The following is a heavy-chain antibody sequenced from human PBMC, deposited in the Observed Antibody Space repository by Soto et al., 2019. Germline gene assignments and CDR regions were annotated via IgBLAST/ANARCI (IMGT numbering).Heavy chain of an antibody. CDR1: GFTFSSYS. V-gene: IGHV3-48*02. Sequence: PGGSLRLSCAASGFTFSSYSMNWVRQAPGKGLEWVSYISSSSSTIYYADSVKGRFTISRDNAKNSLYLQMNSLRDEDTAVYYCARDYWAVAAYYYYYGMDVWGQGTTVTV. CDR3: ARDYWAVAAYYYYYGMDV. J-gene: IGHJ6*02. CDR2: ISSSSSTI. D-gene: IGHD6-19*01.